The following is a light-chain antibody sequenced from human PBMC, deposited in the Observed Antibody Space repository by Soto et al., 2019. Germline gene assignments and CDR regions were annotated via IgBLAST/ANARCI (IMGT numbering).Light chain of an antibody. Sequence: DIQMTQSPSTLSASVGDRVTITCRAGQRFSSWLAWYQQKPGKAPKLLIYDASSLESGVPSRFSGSASGTEFTLTISSLQPDDFATYYCQQYHSYPYTFGQGTKLEIK. J-gene: IGKJ2*01. CDR3: QQYHSYPYT. CDR2: DAS. CDR1: QRFSSW. V-gene: IGKV1-5*01.